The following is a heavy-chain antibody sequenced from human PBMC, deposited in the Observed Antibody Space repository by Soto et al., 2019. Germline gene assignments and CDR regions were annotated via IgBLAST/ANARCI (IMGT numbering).Heavy chain of an antibody. Sequence: QVQLQQWGAGLLKPSETLSLTCAVYGGSFSGYYWSWIRQPPGKGLEWIGEINHSGSTNYNPSLKSRVTISVDTSKNQFSLKLSSVTAADTAVYYCARCVVPPHNYYGMDVWGQGTTVTVSS. CDR3: ARCVVPPHNYYGMDV. CDR1: GGSFSGYY. CDR2: INHSGST. D-gene: IGHD2-15*01. V-gene: IGHV4-34*01. J-gene: IGHJ6*02.